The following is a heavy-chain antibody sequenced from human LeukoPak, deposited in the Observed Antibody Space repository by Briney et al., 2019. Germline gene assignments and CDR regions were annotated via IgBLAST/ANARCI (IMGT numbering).Heavy chain of an antibody. Sequence: SETLSLTCAVSGASISSYYWSWIRQVPGRGLKWIAYIYLFESTNYNPSLRRRATIPLGASKNQLFLPQASVTAADTAVHYFLGHGIRSGTSHFDYWGQGTQVIVSS. CDR2: IYLFEST. D-gene: IGHD3-10*01. J-gene: IGHJ4*02. V-gene: IGHV4-59*08. CDR3: LGHGIRSGTSHFDY. CDR1: GASISSYY.